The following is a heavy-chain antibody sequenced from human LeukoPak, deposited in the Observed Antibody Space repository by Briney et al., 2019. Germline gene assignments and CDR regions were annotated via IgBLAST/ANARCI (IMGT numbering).Heavy chain of an antibody. V-gene: IGHV3-49*04. D-gene: IGHD3-10*01. CDR3: TRALWYYYGSGFDP. J-gene: IGHJ5*02. CDR1: GYSFGDYA. Sequence: GESLKISCKGSGYSFGDYAMSWVRQAPGKGLEWVGFIRSKAYGGTTEYAASVKGRFTISRDDSKSIAYLQMNSLKTEDTAVYYCTRALWYYYGSGFDPWGQGTLVTVSS. CDR2: IRSKAYGGTT.